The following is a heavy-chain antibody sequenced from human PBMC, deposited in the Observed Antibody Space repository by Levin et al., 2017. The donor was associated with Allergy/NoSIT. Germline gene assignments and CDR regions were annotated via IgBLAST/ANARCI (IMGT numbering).Heavy chain of an antibody. D-gene: IGHD2-2*01. Sequence: EASVKVSCKASGGTFSSHAINWVRQAPGQGLEWMGGIRPIFGTANYAQKFQGRVTITADESTSTSYMELSSLRSEDTAVYFCSMEANIVVVPAAGDASDIWGQGTLVTVSS. CDR1: GGTFSSHA. CDR2: IRPIFGTA. CDR3: SMEANIVVVPAAGDASDI. J-gene: IGHJ3*02. V-gene: IGHV1-69*13.